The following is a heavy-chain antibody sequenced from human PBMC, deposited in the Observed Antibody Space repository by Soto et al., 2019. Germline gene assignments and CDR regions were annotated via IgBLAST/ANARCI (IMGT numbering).Heavy chain of an antibody. CDR1: GYRFTSYC. Sequence: DSQKISCTGCGYRFTSYCIGWVRQMPGKGLEWMGIIYPGDSDTRYSPSFQGQVTISADKSISTAYLQWSSLKASDTAMYYCARHLGGAFWSGYSYLIDYWGQGTLVTVSS. CDR2: IYPGDSDT. J-gene: IGHJ4*02. D-gene: IGHD3-3*01. CDR3: ARHLGGAFWSGYSYLIDY. V-gene: IGHV5-51*01.